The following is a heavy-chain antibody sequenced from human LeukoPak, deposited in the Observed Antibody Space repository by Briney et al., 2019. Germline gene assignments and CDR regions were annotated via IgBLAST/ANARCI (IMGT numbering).Heavy chain of an antibody. CDR2: ISYDGGQK. CDR3: ARANSSSWHYFDY. CDR1: GFTFSDYT. Sequence: GGSLRLSCAASGFTFSDYTMHWVRQAPGKGLEWVAVISYDGGQKYHADSVKGPFTISRDNSKNTVSLQMNSLRAEDTAVFYCARANSSSWHYFDYWGQGTLVTVSS. V-gene: IGHV3-30*04. J-gene: IGHJ4*02. D-gene: IGHD6-13*01.